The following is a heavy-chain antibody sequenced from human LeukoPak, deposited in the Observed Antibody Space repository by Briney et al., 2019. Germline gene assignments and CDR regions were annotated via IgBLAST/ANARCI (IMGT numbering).Heavy chain of an antibody. CDR3: ARVDSGGSYDYYYYYYMDV. D-gene: IGHD1-26*01. V-gene: IGHV1-2*02. Sequence: ASVKVSCKASGYTFTCYYMHWVRQAPGQGLEWMGWINPNSGGTNYAQKFQGRVTMTRDTSISTAYMELSRLRSDDTAVYYCARVDSGGSYDYYYYYYMDVWGKGTTVTVSS. J-gene: IGHJ6*03. CDR2: INPNSGGT. CDR1: GYTFTCYY.